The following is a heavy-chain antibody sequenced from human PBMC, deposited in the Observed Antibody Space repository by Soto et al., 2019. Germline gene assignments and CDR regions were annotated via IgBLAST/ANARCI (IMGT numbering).Heavy chain of an antibody. CDR1: GGSISSYY. J-gene: IGHJ4*02. Sequence: SETLSLTCTVSGGSISSYYWSWIRQPAGKGLEWIGRIYTSGSTNYNPSSKNRVTMSVDTSKNQFSLKLSSVTATDTAVYYCARDLETNNPFDYWGQGTLVTVSS. CDR2: IYTSGST. V-gene: IGHV4-4*07. CDR3: ARDLETNNPFDY.